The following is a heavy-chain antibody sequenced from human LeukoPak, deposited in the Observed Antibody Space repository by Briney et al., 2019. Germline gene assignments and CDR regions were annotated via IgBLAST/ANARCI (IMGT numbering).Heavy chain of an antibody. V-gene: IGHV1-2*02. CDR2: INPNSGGT. Sequence: ASVKVSCKASGYTFTGYYMHWVRQAPGQGLEWMGWINPNSGGTNYAQKFQGRVTMTRDTSISTAYMELSRLRSDDTAVYYCASLSYSSSHTPPFDPWGQGTLVTVSS. CDR3: ASLSYSSSHTPPFDP. CDR1: GYTFTGYY. D-gene: IGHD6-13*01. J-gene: IGHJ5*02.